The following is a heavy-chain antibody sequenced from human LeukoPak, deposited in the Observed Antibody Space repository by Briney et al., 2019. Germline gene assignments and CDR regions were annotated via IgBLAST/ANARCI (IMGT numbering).Heavy chain of an antibody. Sequence: GGSLRLSCAASGFTFSNAWMSWVRQAPGKGLEWVGRIKSKTDGGTTAYAAPVKGRFTISRDDSKNTLYLQMNSLKTEDTAVYYCTTERWGDNRPSDYWGQGTLVTVSS. CDR1: GFTFSNAW. V-gene: IGHV3-15*01. CDR3: TTERWGDNRPSDY. CDR2: IKSKTDGGTT. D-gene: IGHD3-22*01. J-gene: IGHJ4*02.